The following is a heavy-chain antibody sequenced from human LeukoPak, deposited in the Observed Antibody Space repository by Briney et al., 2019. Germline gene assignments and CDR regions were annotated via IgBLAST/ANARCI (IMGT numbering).Heavy chain of an antibody. CDR2: INWSGGGT. J-gene: IGHJ4*02. Sequence: GGSLRLSCAASGFNFDDYGMSWVRQASGKGLEWGSGINWSGGGTGYADSVKGRFTISRDNAKKSLYLQMNSLRAEDTALYYCARALRRYSYDYPPPDYWGQGTLVTVSS. CDR1: GFNFDDYG. CDR3: ARALRRYSYDYPPPDY. D-gene: IGHD5-18*01. V-gene: IGHV3-20*04.